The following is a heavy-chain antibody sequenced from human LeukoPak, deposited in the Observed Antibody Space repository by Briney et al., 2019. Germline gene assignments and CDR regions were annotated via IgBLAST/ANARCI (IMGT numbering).Heavy chain of an antibody. V-gene: IGHV1-46*03. Sequence: ASVKVSCKASGYTFTSYYMHWVRQAPGQGLEWMGIINPSGGSTSYAQKFQGRVTMTRDTSTSTDYMELSSLRSEDTAVYYCVSSGYYGFTYLDYWGQGTLVTVSS. CDR3: VSSGYYGFTYLDY. CDR2: INPSGGST. CDR1: GYTFTSYY. J-gene: IGHJ4*02. D-gene: IGHD3-22*01.